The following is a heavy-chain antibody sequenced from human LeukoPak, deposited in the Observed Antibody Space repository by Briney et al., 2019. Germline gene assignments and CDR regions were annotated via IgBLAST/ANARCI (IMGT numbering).Heavy chain of an antibody. Sequence: KAGGSLRLSCAASGFTFSSYSMNWVRQAPGKGLEWVTSISSSSSSYIYYADSVKGRFTISRDNAKNSLYLQMNSLRAEDTAVYYCAREKGTAMVDYWGQGTLVTVSS. V-gene: IGHV3-21*01. CDR1: GFTFSSYS. CDR3: AREKGTAMVDY. J-gene: IGHJ4*02. D-gene: IGHD5-18*01. CDR2: ISSSSSSYI.